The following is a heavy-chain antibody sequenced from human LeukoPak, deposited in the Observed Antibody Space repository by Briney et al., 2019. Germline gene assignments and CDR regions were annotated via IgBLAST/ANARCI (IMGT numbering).Heavy chain of an antibody. CDR2: IIPILGIA. V-gene: IGHV1-69*04. CDR3: ASLLDRGDCSGGSCYSGSYYFDY. CDR1: GGTSSSYA. D-gene: IGHD2-15*01. J-gene: IGHJ4*02. Sequence: SVKVSCKASGGTSSSYAISWVRQAPGQGLEWMGRIIPILGIANYAQKFQGRVTITADKSTSTAYMELSSLRSEDTAVYYCASLLDRGDCSGGSCYSGSYYFDYWGQGTLVTVSS.